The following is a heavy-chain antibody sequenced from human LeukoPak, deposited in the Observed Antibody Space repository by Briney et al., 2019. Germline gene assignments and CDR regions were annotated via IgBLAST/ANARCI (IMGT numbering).Heavy chain of an antibody. D-gene: IGHD3-22*01. J-gene: IGHJ3*02. CDR1: GGSISSSSYY. V-gene: IGHV4-39*07. CDR2: IYYSGST. Sequence: SETLSLTCTVSGGSISSSSYYWGWIRQPPGKGLEWIGSIYYSGSTYYNPSLKSRVTISVDTSKNQFSLKLSSVTAADTAVYYCARIITMIVKDAFDIWGQGTMVAVSS. CDR3: ARIITMIVKDAFDI.